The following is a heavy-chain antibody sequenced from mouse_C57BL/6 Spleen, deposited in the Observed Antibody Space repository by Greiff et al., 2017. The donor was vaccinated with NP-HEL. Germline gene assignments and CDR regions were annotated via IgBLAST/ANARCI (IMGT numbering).Heavy chain of an antibody. CDR3: ARCPGAMDY. J-gene: IGHJ4*01. CDR2: IDPSDSYT. V-gene: IGHV1-59*01. CDR1: GYTFTSYW. Sequence: QVQLQQSGAELVRPGTSVKLSCKASGYTFTSYWMHWVKQRPGQGLEWIGVIDPSDSYTNYNQKFKGKATLTVDTSSSTAYMQLSSLTSEDSAVYYGARCPGAMDYWGQGTSVTVSS.